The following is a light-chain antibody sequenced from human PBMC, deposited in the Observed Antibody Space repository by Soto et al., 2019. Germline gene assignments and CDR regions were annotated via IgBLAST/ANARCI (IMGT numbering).Light chain of an antibody. J-gene: IGKJ3*01. CDR2: GAS. CDR1: QYISSY. Sequence: DIQMTQSPSSLSASVGDRVTITCRASQYISSYVNWYQKKPGKAPRFLIYGASDLQRGVPSRFSGSGSGTDFNLTINSLQPEDFATYYCQQSYSRPLTFGPGTKVDIK. CDR3: QQSYSRPLT. V-gene: IGKV1-39*01.